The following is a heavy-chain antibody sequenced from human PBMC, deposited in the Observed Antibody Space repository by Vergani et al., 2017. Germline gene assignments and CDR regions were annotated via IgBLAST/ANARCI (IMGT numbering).Heavy chain of an antibody. D-gene: IGHD2-2*01. CDR3: AKDSHRVPAAFSPLGY. V-gene: IGHV3-30*18. J-gene: IGHJ4*02. Sequence: QVQLLESGGGVVQPGRSLRLSCAASGFTFSSYGMHWVRQAPGKGLEWVAVISYDGSNKYYADSVKGRFTISRDNSKNTLYLQMNSLRAEDTAVYYCAKDSHRVPAAFSPLGYWGQGTLVTVSS. CDR1: GFTFSSYG. CDR2: ISYDGSNK.